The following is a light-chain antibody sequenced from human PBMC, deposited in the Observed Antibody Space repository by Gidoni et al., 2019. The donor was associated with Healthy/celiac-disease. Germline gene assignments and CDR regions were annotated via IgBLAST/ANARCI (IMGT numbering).Light chain of an antibody. CDR3: QQSYSTPRT. J-gene: IGKJ2*01. CDR1: QSISSY. CDR2: AAS. V-gene: IGKV1-39*01. Sequence: DIQMTQSPSSLSASVGDRVTITCRASQSISSYLNWYQQKPGKAPELLIYAASSLQSGVPSRFSGSGSGTDFTLTISSLQPEDFATYYCQQSYSTPRTFGQGTKLENK.